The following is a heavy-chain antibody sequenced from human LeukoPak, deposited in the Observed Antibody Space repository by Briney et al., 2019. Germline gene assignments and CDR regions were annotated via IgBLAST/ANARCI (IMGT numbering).Heavy chain of an antibody. J-gene: IGHJ4*02. V-gene: IGHV1-24*01. D-gene: IGHD1-26*01. CDR2: FDPEDGET. CDR3: ATDHGEGSHFDY. Sequence: ASVKVSCKVSGYTLTELSMHWVRQAPGKGLEWMGGFDPEDGETIYAQKFQGRVTMTEDTSTDTAYMELSSLRSEDTAVYYCATDHGEGSHFDYWGQGTLATVSS. CDR1: GYTLTELS.